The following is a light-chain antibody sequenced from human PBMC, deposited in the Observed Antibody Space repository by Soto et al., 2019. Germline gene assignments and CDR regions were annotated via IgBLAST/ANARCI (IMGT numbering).Light chain of an antibody. CDR1: QTISSW. CDR3: QQANSFPLT. V-gene: IGKV1-12*01. CDR2: GAS. J-gene: IGKJ5*01. Sequence: DIPLTQSPSTLSASVGDRVTITCRASQTISSWLAWYQQRPGKAPELLIYGASSLQSGVPSRFSGSGSGTDFTLTISSLQPEDFATYYCQQANSFPLTFGQGTRLEIK.